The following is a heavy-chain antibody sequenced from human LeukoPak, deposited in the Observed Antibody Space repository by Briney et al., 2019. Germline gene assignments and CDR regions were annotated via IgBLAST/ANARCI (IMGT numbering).Heavy chain of an antibody. CDR3: ARAVGIFGIAAAGTNFDY. Sequence: ASVKVSCKASGYTFTGYYMHWVRQAPGQGLEWMGWINPNSGGTNYAQKFQGRVTMTRDTSISTAYMELSRLRSDDTAVYYCARAVGIFGIAAAGTNFDYWGQGTLVTVSS. CDR2: INPNSGGT. J-gene: IGHJ4*02. V-gene: IGHV1-2*02. CDR1: GYTFTGYY. D-gene: IGHD6-13*01.